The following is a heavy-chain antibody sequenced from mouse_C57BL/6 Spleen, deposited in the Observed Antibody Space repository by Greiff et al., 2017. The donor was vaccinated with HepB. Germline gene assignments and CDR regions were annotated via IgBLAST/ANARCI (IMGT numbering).Heavy chain of an antibody. CDR2: ISNGGGST. D-gene: IGHD2-2*01. CDR3: ARPMVTGYWYFDV. J-gene: IGHJ1*03. CDR1: GFTFSDYY. Sequence: DVHLVESGGGLVQPGGSLKLSCAASGFTFSDYYMYWVRQTPEKRLEWVAYISNGGGSTYYPDTVKGRFTISRDNAKNTLYLQMSRLKSEDTAMYYCARPMVTGYWYFDVWGTGTTVTVSS. V-gene: IGHV5-12*01.